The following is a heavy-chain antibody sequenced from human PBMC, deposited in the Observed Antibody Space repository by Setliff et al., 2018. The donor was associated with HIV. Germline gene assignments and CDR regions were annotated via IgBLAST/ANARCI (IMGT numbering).Heavy chain of an antibody. CDR2: INPNSGGT. D-gene: IGHD3-10*01. CDR1: GYTFTAYY. V-gene: IGHV1-2*06. J-gene: IGHJ6*02. CDR3: ARDSFGGEFTYYYYGMDV. Sequence: ASVKVSCKASGYTFTAYYMHWVRQAPGQGLEWMGRINPNSGGTNYAEKFQGRVTMTRDTSISTAFMDLSRLRSDDTAVYYCARDSFGGEFTYYYYGMDVWGQGTTVTVSS.